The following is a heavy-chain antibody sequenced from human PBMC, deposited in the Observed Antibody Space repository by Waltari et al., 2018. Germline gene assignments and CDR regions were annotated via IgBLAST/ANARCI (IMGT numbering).Heavy chain of an antibody. CDR3: ARENWNYEGYYYYMDV. CDR2: IYSGGST. J-gene: IGHJ6*03. D-gene: IGHD1-7*01. CDR1: GFTVSSNY. Sequence: EVQLVETGGGLIQPGVSLRLSCAASGFTVSSNYMSWVRQAPGKGLEWVSVIYSGGSTYYADSVKGRFTISRDNSKNTLYLQMNSLRAEDTAVYYCARENWNYEGYYYYMDVWGKGTTVTVSS. V-gene: IGHV3-53*02.